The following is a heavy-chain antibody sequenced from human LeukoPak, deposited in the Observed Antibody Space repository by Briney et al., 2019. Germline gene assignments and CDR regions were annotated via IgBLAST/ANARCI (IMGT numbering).Heavy chain of an antibody. J-gene: IGHJ4*02. CDR1: GFTFSSYS. V-gene: IGHV3-21*01. Sequence: GGSLRLSCAASGFTFSSYSMNWVRQAPGKGLEWVSSISSSSSYIYYADSVKGRFTISRDNAKNSLYLQMNSLRAEDTAVYYCARMAATVGTFDYWGQGTLVTVSS. CDR3: ARMAATVGTFDY. D-gene: IGHD2-15*01. CDR2: ISSSSSYI.